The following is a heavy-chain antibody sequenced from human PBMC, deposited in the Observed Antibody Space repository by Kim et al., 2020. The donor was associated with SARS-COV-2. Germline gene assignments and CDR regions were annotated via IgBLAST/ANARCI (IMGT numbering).Heavy chain of an antibody. CDR2: IYYSGST. D-gene: IGHD2-2*01. Sequence: SETLSLTCTVSGGSISSGGYYWSWIRQHPGKGLEWIGYIYYSGSTYYNPSLKSRVTISVDTSKNQFSLKLSSVTAADTAVYYCARDCSSTSLGENGMDVWGQGTTVTVSS. J-gene: IGHJ6*02. CDR3: ARDCSSTSLGENGMDV. CDR1: GGSISSGGYY. V-gene: IGHV4-31*03.